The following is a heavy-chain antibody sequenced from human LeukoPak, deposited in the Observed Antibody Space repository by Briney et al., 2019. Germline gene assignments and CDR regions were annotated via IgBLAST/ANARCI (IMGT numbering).Heavy chain of an antibody. CDR3: AKGSSGWYYGY. CDR1: GFTFSSYS. D-gene: IGHD6-19*01. J-gene: IGHJ4*02. Sequence: PGGSLRLSCAASGFTFSSYSMDWVRQAPGEGLEWVAVISYDGSNKYYADSVKGRFTISRDNSKNTLYLQMNSLRAEDTAVYYCAKGSSGWYYGYWGQGTLVTVSS. V-gene: IGHV3-30*18. CDR2: ISYDGSNK.